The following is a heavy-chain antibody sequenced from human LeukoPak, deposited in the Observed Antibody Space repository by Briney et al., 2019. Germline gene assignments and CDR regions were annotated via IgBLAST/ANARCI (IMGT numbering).Heavy chain of an antibody. CDR1: GGSFSGYY. J-gene: IGHJ6*04. CDR3: ARAAGRYGMDV. V-gene: IGHV4-34*01. D-gene: IGHD6-13*01. CDR2: INHSGST. Sequence: TSETLSLTCAVYGGSFSGYYWSWIRQPPGKGLEWIGEINHSGSTNYNPSLKSQVTISVDTSKNQFSLKLSSVTAADTAVYYCARAAGRYGMDVWGKGTTVTVSS.